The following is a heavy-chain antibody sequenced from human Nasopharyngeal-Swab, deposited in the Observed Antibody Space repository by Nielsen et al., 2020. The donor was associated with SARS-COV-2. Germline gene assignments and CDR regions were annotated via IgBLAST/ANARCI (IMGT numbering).Heavy chain of an antibody. D-gene: IGHD4-17*01. J-gene: IGHJ4*02. CDR2: IKSKTDGETT. CDR1: GFTFSKAY. Sequence: GGSLRLSCAASGFTFSKAYLSWVRQAPGKGLEWVGRIKSKTDGETTDYAAPVKGRFTISRDDSKDTLSLQMDSLKTEDTAMYYCTTDLHDFGDFDYWGQGTLVTVSS. V-gene: IGHV3-15*01. CDR3: TTDLHDFGDFDY.